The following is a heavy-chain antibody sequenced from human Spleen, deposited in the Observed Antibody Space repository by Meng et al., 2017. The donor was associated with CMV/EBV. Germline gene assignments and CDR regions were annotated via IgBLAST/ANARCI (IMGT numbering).Heavy chain of an antibody. CDR3: ARGREKDYYDSSGYWGY. V-gene: IGHV4-39*07. D-gene: IGHD3-22*01. J-gene: IGHJ4*02. CDR1: GGSISSSSYY. Sequence: QQWGAGLVKPSGTLSLTCTVSGGSISSSSYYWGWIRQPPGKGLELIGSIYYSGSTYYNPSLKSRVTISVDTSKNQFSLKLSSVTAADTAVYYCARGREKDYYDSSGYWGYWGQGTLVTVSS. CDR2: IYYSGST.